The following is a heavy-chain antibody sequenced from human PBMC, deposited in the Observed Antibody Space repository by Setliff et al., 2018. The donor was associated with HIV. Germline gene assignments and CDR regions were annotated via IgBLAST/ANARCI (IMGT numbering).Heavy chain of an antibody. J-gene: IGHJ4*02. CDR2: IRYDGSNK. V-gene: IGHV3-30*02. D-gene: IGHD3-22*01. CDR1: GFTFSDYY. Sequence: GGSLRLSCAASGFTFSDYYMSWIRQAPGKGLEWVAFIRYDGSNKYYADSVKGRFTISRDNSKNTLYLQLNSLRGEDTAVYYCAKDRRYYDSSGYYLYFDYWGQGTLGTVS. CDR3: AKDRRYYDSSGYYLYFDY.